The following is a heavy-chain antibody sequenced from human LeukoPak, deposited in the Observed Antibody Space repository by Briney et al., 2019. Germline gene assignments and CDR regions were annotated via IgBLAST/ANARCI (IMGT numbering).Heavy chain of an antibody. CDR2: IYHSGST. V-gene: IGHV4-38-2*02. J-gene: IGHJ4*02. CDR3: ASRLWSGYFDY. Sequence: SETLSLTCTASGYSISSGYYWGWIRQPPGKGLEWIGSIYHSGSTYYNPSLKSRVTISVDTSKNQFSLKLSSVTAADTAVYYCASRLWSGYFDYWGQGTLVTVSS. D-gene: IGHD3-3*01. CDR1: GYSISSGYY.